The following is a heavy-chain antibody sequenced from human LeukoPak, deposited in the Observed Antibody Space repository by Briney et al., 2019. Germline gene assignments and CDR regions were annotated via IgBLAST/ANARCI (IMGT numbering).Heavy chain of an antibody. CDR3: ARGYTLPTEYFQH. CDR1: GGSISSSSYY. V-gene: IGHV4-39*07. D-gene: IGHD5-12*01. J-gene: IGHJ1*01. CDR2: IYYSGST. Sequence: PSETLSLTCTVCGGSISSSSYYWGWIRQPPGKGLEWIGSIYYSGSTYYNPSLKSRVTISVDTSKNQFSLKLSSVTAADTAVYYCARGYTLPTEYFQHWGQGTLVTVSS.